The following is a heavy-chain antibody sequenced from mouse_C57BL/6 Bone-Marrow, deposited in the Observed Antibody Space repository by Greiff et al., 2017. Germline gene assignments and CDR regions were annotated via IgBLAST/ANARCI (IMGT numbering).Heavy chain of an antibody. CDR1: GYAFSSYW. D-gene: IGHD1-1*01. CDR3: ATYYYGTQDAMDY. Sequence: VQLQQSGAELVKPGASVKISCTASGYAFSSYWMNWVKQRPGKGLEWIGQIYPGDGDTNYNGKFKGKATLTADKSSSTAYLQLSSLTSEDSAVYFCATYYYGTQDAMDYWGQGNSVTVSS. CDR2: IYPGDGDT. V-gene: IGHV1-80*01. J-gene: IGHJ4*01.